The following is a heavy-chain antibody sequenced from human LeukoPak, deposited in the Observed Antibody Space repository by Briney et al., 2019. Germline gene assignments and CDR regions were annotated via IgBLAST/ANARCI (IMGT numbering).Heavy chain of an antibody. J-gene: IGHJ4*02. V-gene: IGHV3-7*01. CDR2: ISEDGSNK. Sequence: QPGGSLRLSCAASGLTFRKYGMSWIRQAPGKGLEWAAHISEDGSNKYYVDSVKGRFTISRDNTKNSLYLQMNSLRVEDTAVYYCVSWSGKYYVTSEIPANSWGQGTLVTVSS. CDR3: VSWSGKYYVTSEIPANS. D-gene: IGHD3-10*02. CDR1: GLTFRKYG.